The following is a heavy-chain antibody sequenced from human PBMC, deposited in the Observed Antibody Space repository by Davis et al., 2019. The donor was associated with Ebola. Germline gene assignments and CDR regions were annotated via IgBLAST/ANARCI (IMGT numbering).Heavy chain of an antibody. CDR2: ISSSGSTI. CDR3: ARDPVRYFDWGRYYYYGMDV. V-gene: IGHV3-11*01. J-gene: IGHJ6*02. D-gene: IGHD3-9*01. CDR1: GFTFSDYY. Sequence: PGGSLRLSCAASGFTFSDYYMSWIRQAPGKGLEWVSYISSSGSTIYYADSVKGRFTISRDNAKNSLYLQMNSLRVEDTAVYYCARDPVRYFDWGRYYYYGMDVWGQGTTVTVSS.